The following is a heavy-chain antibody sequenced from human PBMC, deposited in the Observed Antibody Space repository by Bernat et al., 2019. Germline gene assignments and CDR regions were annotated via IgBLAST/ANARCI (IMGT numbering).Heavy chain of an antibody. CDR1: GYTFTSYA. J-gene: IGHJ4*02. CDR3: ARVSGSRWRFDY. CDR2: INAGNGNT. Sequence: QVQLVQSGAEVKKPGASVKVSCKASGYTFTSYAMHWVRQAPGQRLEWMGWINAGNGNTKYSQKFQGRVTITRDTSASTAYMELSSLRSEDTAVYYCARVSGSRWRFDYWGQGTLVTVSS. D-gene: IGHD6-19*01. V-gene: IGHV1-3*01.